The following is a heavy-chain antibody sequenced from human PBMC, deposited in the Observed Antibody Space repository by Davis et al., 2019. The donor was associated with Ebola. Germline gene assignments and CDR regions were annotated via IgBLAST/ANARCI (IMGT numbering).Heavy chain of an antibody. CDR1: GGSISSHY. V-gene: IGHV4-59*11. J-gene: IGHJ4*02. Sequence: MPSETLSLTCTVSGGSISSHYWSWVRQPPGKGLEWIADINYSGRTNYNPSLQSRVTISIATSRNQFSLNLRSVTAADTAVYYCARVGGDGSSHLEGLDSWGQGTLVTVSS. D-gene: IGHD3-16*01. CDR3: ARVGGDGSSHLEGLDS. CDR2: INYSGRT.